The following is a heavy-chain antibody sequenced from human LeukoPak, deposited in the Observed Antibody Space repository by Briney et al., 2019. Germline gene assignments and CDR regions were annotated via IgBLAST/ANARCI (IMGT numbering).Heavy chain of an antibody. V-gene: IGHV4-39*01. J-gene: IGHJ4*02. Sequence: SETLSLTCTVSGGSVSSATYYWAWIRQPPGKGLEWIGSIYYSGSTYYNPSLKSPVTISVDTSKNQFSLKLRSVTAADTAVYHCARHGHHGNYDFWGQGTLVTVSS. CDR1: GGSVSSATYY. CDR3: ARHGHHGNYDF. D-gene: IGHD4-11*01. CDR2: IYYSGST.